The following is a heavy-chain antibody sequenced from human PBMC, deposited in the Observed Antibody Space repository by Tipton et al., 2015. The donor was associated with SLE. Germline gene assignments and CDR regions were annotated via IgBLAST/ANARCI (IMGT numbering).Heavy chain of an antibody. Sequence: GSLRLSCAASGFTFSSYAMSWVRQAPGKGLEWLSIIYSGDNTYDADSVKGRFTTSRDDSKNTLYLQMNNLRVDDSAVYYCAKDERLHYSSFSSYQFYGVDVWGQGTTVTVSS. J-gene: IGHJ6*02. CDR1: GFTFSSYA. CDR2: IYSGDNT. CDR3: AKDERLHYSSFSSYQFYGVDV. D-gene: IGHD6-13*01. V-gene: IGHV3-23*03.